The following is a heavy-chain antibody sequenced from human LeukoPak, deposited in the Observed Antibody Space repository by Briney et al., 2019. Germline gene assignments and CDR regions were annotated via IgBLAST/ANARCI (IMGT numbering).Heavy chain of an antibody. CDR3: ARVPLIRFLEWRYYFDY. Sequence: GGSLRLSCTASGFTFGDYSMSWVRQAPGKGLEYIGFIRTKDFGGTTEYAASVKGRFTISRDNAKNSLYLQMNSLRAEDTALYYCARVPLIRFLEWRYYFDYWGQGTLVTVSS. D-gene: IGHD3-3*01. J-gene: IGHJ4*02. CDR2: IRTKDFGGTT. CDR1: GFTFGDYS. V-gene: IGHV3-49*04.